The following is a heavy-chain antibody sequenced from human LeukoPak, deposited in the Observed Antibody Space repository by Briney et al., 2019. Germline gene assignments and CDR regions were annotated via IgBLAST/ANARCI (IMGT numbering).Heavy chain of an antibody. Sequence: SETLSLTCTVSGGSISSYYWSWIRQPPGKGLEWIGYIYYSGSTNYNPSLKSRVTISVDTSKSQFSLKLSSVTAADTAVYYCARDSNDYDSSGYYYFDYWGQGTLVTVSS. J-gene: IGHJ4*02. V-gene: IGHV4-59*01. CDR2: IYYSGST. CDR1: GGSISSYY. D-gene: IGHD3-22*01. CDR3: ARDSNDYDSSGYYYFDY.